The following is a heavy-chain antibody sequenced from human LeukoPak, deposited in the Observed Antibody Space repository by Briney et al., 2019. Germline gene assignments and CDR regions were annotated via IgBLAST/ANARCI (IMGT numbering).Heavy chain of an antibody. CDR1: GFTFSSCA. J-gene: IGHJ4*02. CDR2: ISGSGGRP. Sequence: PGGSLRLSRAASGFTFSSCAMSWVRQAPGKGLEWVSAISGSGGRPYYADSVKGRFTISRDNSKNTLYLQMNSLRAEDTAVYYCARHPEPGYCSSTSCHESYFDYWAREPWSPSPQ. V-gene: IGHV3-23*01. D-gene: IGHD2-2*01. CDR3: ARHPEPGYCSSTSCHESYFDY.